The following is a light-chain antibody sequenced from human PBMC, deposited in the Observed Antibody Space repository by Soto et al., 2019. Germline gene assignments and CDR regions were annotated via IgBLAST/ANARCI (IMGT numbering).Light chain of an antibody. CDR3: CSYAGSSLYV. CDR1: RSNIGSYT. V-gene: IGLV1-44*01. J-gene: IGLJ1*01. CDR2: GDS. Sequence: QSVLTQPPSASGTPGQRVTISCSGSRSNIGSYTVNWYQQLPGTAPKLLIYGDSQRPSGVPDRFSGSKSGTSASLAISGLQSEDEADYYCCSYAGSSLYVFGTGTKLTVL.